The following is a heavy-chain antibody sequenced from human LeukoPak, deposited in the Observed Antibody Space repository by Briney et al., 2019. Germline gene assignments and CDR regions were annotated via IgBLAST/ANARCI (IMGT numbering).Heavy chain of an antibody. D-gene: IGHD5-18*01. CDR3: AREGIQLWSTGDWFDP. Sequence: SVKVSCKASGGTFSSYAISWVRQAPGQGLEWMGGIIPIFGTANYAQKFQGRVTITADKSTSTAYMELSSLRSEDTAVYYCAREGIQLWSTGDWFDPWGQGTLVTVSS. CDR2: IIPIFGTA. CDR1: GGTFSSYA. V-gene: IGHV1-69*06. J-gene: IGHJ5*02.